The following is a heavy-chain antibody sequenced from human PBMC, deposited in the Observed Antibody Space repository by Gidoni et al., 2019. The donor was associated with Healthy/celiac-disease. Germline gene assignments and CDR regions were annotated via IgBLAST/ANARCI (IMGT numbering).Heavy chain of an antibody. CDR2: IYYSGST. CDR1: GGSISSSSYY. V-gene: IGHV4-39*01. D-gene: IGHD3-10*01. Sequence: QLQLQESGPGLAKPSETLSLTCTVSGGSISSSSYYWGWIRQPPGKGLEWIGGIYYSGSTYYHPTLKSRVTISVDTSKDQFPLKLGAVTAADTAVYYCARHPSGGGSGVDYWGQGTLVTVSS. J-gene: IGHJ4*02. CDR3: ARHPSGGGSGVDY.